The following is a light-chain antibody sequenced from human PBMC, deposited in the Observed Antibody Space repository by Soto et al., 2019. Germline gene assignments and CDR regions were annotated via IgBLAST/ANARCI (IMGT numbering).Light chain of an antibody. CDR3: ISYTVSRSYV. V-gene: IGLV2-14*01. J-gene: IGLJ1*01. Sequence: QSVLTQPASVSGSPGQSITISCSGTSIDIGTYDHVAWFQQFPGKTPKLMIYSVSNRPSGVSYRFSGSKSGNTASLTISGLQAEDEADYYCISYTVSRSYVFWTGTKVTV. CDR1: SIDIGTYDH. CDR2: SVS.